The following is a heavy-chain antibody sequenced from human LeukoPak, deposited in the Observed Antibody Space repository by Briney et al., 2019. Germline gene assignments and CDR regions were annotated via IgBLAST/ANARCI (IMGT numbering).Heavy chain of an antibody. J-gene: IGHJ6*02. CDR2: ISSSSSYI. CDR1: GFTFSSYS. CDR3: ARDPSRIVVVVAANPSHYYYYGMDV. D-gene: IGHD2-15*01. Sequence: GGSLRLSCAASGFTFSSYSMNWVRQAPGKGLEWVSSISSSSSYIYYADSVKGRFTISRDNAKNSLYLQMNSLRAEDTAVYYCARDPSRIVVVVAANPSHYYYYGMDVWGQGTTVTVSS. V-gene: IGHV3-21*01.